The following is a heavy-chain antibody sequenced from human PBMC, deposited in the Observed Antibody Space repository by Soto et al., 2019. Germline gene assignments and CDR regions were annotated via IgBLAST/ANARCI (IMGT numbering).Heavy chain of an antibody. CDR1: GFTFSSYA. CDR2: ISYDGSNK. CDR3: VRETKKWVFDY. V-gene: IGHV3-30-3*01. D-gene: IGHD1-26*01. Sequence: PGGSLRLSCAASGFTFSSYAMHWVRQAPGKGLEWVAVISYDGSNKYYADSVKGRFTISRDNSKNTLYLQMNSLRAEDTAVYYCVRETKKWVFDYWGQGTLVTVSS. J-gene: IGHJ4*02.